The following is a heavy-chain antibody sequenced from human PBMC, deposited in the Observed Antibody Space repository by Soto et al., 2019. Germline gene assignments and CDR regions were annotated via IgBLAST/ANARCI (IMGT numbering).Heavy chain of an antibody. CDR1: GYSFTSYW. CDR3: AGVKTTVVTPGYYYYYYGMDV. J-gene: IGHJ6*02. D-gene: IGHD4-17*01. V-gene: IGHV5-51*01. Sequence: GESLKISCKGSGYSFTSYWIGWVRQMPGKGLEWMGIIYPGDSDTRYSPSFQGQVTISADKSISTAYLQWSSLKASDTAMYYCAGVKTTVVTPGYYYYYYGMDVWGQGTTVTVSS. CDR2: IYPGDSDT.